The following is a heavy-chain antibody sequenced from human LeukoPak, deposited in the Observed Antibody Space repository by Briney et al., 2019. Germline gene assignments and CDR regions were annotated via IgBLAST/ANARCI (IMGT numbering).Heavy chain of an antibody. CDR1: GYTVTSSD. J-gene: IGHJ4*02. V-gene: IGHV1-8*01. CDR2: MNPNSGNT. Sequence: ASVNVSCKASGYTVTSSDSNWLRQATGQGLEWMGWMNPNSGNTGYGQSFQGRITITRDNSIGTAYMELSNLTSEDTAIYYCTRGSSGRLDNWGQGTLVTVSA. CDR3: TRGSSGRLDN. D-gene: IGHD6-19*01.